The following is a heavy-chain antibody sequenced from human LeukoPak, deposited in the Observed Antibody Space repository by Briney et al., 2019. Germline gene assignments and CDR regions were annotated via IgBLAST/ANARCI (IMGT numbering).Heavy chain of an antibody. J-gene: IGHJ4*02. Sequence: SETLSLTCTVSGGSISSYYWSWIRQPPGKGLEWIGYIYYSGSTNYNPSLKSRVTISVDTSKNQFSLKLSSVTAADTAVYYCARTTTMPISYFDYWGQGTLVTVSS. V-gene: IGHV4-59*01. D-gene: IGHD5-24*01. CDR3: ARTTTMPISYFDY. CDR1: GGSISSYY. CDR2: IYYSGST.